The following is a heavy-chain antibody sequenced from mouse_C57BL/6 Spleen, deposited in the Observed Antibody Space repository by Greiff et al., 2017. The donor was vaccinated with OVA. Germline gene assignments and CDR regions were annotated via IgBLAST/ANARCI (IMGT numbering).Heavy chain of an antibody. V-gene: IGHV2-9-1*01. D-gene: IGHD2-1*01. J-gene: IGHJ4*01. CDR1: GFSLTSYA. Sequence: VKLMESGPGLVAPSQSLSITCTVSGFSLTSYAISWVRQPPGKGLEWLGVIWTGGGTNYNSALKSRLSISKDNSKSQVFLKMNSLQTDDTARYYCARDYYGNYVRAMDYWGQGTSVTVSS. CDR2: IWTGGGT. CDR3: ARDYYGNYVRAMDY.